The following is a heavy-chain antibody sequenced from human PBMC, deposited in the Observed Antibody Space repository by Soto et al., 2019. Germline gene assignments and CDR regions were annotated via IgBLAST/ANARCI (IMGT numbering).Heavy chain of an antibody. D-gene: IGHD6-25*01. Sequence: SETLSLTCSASGGSITSSSHFWGWVRQPPGKGLEWIGTIYFTGNTYYTPSLKSRLTMSIDASKNEFSLRLNSVTAADTAVYYCAGQTFTIAAASYGRSNWFDPWGPGTLVTVSS. V-gene: IGHV4-39*01. CDR3: AGQTFTIAAASYGRSNWFDP. CDR1: GGSITSSSHF. CDR2: IYFTGNT. J-gene: IGHJ5*02.